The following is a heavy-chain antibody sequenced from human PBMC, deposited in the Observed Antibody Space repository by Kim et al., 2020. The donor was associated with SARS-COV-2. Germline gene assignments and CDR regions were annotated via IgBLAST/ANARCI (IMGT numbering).Heavy chain of an antibody. V-gene: IGHV3-33*06. J-gene: IGHJ4*02. Sequence: DPVKGRLHRSRDNSQNTLYLQMNSLRAEDTAVYYCAKDRGWFRELLSFYYWGQGTLVTVSS. D-gene: IGHD3-10*01. CDR3: AKDRGWFRELLSFYY.